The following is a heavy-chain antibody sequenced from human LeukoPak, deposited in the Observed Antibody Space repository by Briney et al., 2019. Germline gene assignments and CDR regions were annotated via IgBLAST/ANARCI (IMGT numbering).Heavy chain of an antibody. J-gene: IGHJ4*02. Sequence: PGGSLRLSRAASGFTFRNYAMSWVRQAPGKGLEWVSLVSGSGGSTDYADSVKGRFTISRDTSKNTLYLQVNSLRAEDTAVYYCEKGGGVISYYFDYWGQGTLVTVSS. D-gene: IGHD3-10*01. V-gene: IGHV3-23*01. CDR3: EKGGGVISYYFDY. CDR2: VSGSGGST. CDR1: GFTFRNYA.